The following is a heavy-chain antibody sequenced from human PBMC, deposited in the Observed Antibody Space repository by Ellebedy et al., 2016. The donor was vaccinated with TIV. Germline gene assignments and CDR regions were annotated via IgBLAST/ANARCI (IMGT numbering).Heavy chain of an antibody. CDR1: GFTFSSYW. D-gene: IGHD1-26*01. CDR3: ARQYHVVGAIPAENYYYYYGMDV. CDR2: INSDGSST. Sequence: GGSLRLSXAASGFTFSSYWMHWVRQAPGKGLVWVSRINSDGSSTSYADSVKGRFTISRDNAKNTLYLQMNSLRAEDTAVYYCARQYHVVGAIPAENYYYYYGMDVWGQGTTVTVSS. V-gene: IGHV3-74*01. J-gene: IGHJ6*02.